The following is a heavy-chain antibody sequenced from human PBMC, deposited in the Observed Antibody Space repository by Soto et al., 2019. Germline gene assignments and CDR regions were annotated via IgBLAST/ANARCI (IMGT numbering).Heavy chain of an antibody. J-gene: IGHJ6*02. CDR3: AKDCGIAVAGQTTAFLVD. CDR2: ISYDGSNK. D-gene: IGHD6-19*01. Sequence: GGSLRLSCAASGFTLSSYGMHWVRQAPGKGLEWVAVISYDGSNKYYADSVKGRFTISRDNSKISLRMQMNSLRAEGTGVYFSAKDCGIAVAGQTTAFLVDWGPGTTVDVSS. CDR1: GFTLSSYG. V-gene: IGHV3-30*18.